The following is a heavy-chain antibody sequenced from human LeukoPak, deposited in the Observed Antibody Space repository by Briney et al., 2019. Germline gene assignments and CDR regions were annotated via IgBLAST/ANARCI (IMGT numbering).Heavy chain of an antibody. CDR3: AKLGTLNYYDSSGNDY. CDR2: ISYDGSNK. V-gene: IGHV3-30*18. Sequence: GRSLRLSCAASGFTFSHYGMQWVRQAPGKGLEWVAVISYDGSNKYYADSVKGRFTISRDNSKNTLYLQMNSLRAEDTAVYYCAKLGTLNYYDSSGNDYWGQGTLVTVSS. J-gene: IGHJ4*02. CDR1: GFTFSHYG. D-gene: IGHD3-22*01.